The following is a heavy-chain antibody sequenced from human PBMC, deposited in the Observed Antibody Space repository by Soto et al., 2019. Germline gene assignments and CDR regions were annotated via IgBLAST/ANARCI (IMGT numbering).Heavy chain of an antibody. Sequence: PGGSLRLSCAASGFTFSSYWMSWVRQAPGKGLEWVANIKQDGSEKYYVDSVKGRFTISRDNAKNSLYLQMNSLRAEDTAVYYCARDRGGDWYYYYGMDVWGQGTTVTVSS. CDR1: GFTFSSYW. CDR2: IKQDGSEK. V-gene: IGHV3-7*03. J-gene: IGHJ6*02. D-gene: IGHD2-21*02. CDR3: ARDRGGDWYYYYGMDV.